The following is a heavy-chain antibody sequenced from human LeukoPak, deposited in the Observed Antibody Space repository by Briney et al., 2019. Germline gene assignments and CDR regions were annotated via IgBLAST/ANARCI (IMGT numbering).Heavy chain of an antibody. V-gene: IGHV5-51*01. CDR3: ARHDYGDFPPSHGMDV. D-gene: IGHD4-17*01. CDR1: GYTFSTYW. J-gene: IGHJ6*02. Sequence: GESLKISCKGSGYTFSTYWIGWVRPMPGKGLEWMGIIYPDDSDTRYSPSFQGQVTISADKSISTAYLQWSSLKASDTAMYYCARHDYGDFPPSHGMDVWGQGTTVTVSS. CDR2: IYPDDSDT.